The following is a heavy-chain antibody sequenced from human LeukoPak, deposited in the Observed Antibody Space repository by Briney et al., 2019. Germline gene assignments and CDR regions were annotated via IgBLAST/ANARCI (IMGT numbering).Heavy chain of an antibody. J-gene: IGHJ3*02. V-gene: IGHV1-2*02. CDR3: AREANDSSGYYPKHDAFDI. CDR2: INPNSGGT. D-gene: IGHD3-22*01. Sequence: GASVKVSCRASGYTFTGYYMHWVRQAPGQGLEWMGWINPNSGGTNYAQKFQGRVTMTRDTSISTAYMGLSRLRSDDTAVYYCAREANDSSGYYPKHDAFDIWGQGTMVTVSS. CDR1: GYTFTGYY.